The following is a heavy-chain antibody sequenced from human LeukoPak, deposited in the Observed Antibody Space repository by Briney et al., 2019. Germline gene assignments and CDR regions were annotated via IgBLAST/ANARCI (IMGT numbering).Heavy chain of an antibody. CDR2: IIPIFGTA. Sequence: GSSVKVSCKASGGTFSSYAISWVRQAPGQGLEWMGGIIPIFGTANYAQKFQGRVTITTDESTSTAYMELSSLRPEDTAVYYCASSYNWNYFFDYWGQGTLVTVSS. CDR1: GGTFSSYA. V-gene: IGHV1-69*05. J-gene: IGHJ4*02. D-gene: IGHD1-7*01. CDR3: ASSYNWNYFFDY.